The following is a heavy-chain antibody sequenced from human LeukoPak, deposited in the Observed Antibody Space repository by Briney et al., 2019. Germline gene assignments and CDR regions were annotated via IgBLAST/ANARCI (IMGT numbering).Heavy chain of an antibody. CDR1: GGSFSGHY. J-gene: IGHJ6*03. CDR3: ARYGTYYYYYYMDV. Sequence: SETLSLTCAVYGGSFSGHYWSWIRQPPGKGLEWIGEINHSGSTNYNPSLKSRVTISVDTSNNQFSLKLSSVTAADTAVYYCARYGTYYYYYYMDVWGKGTTVTVSS. V-gene: IGHV4-34*01. CDR2: INHSGST. D-gene: IGHD4-17*01.